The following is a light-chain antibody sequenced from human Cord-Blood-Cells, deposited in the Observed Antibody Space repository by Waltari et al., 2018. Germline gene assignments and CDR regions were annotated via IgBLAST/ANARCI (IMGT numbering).Light chain of an antibody. Sequence: IEFAQSPSSRSASVGDRVPITCRARQCFSSYLACYQQKPAKAPKLLIYGASPLHSGVPPRFSGSVSGTDFTLNNSSLQSKDFATYYCPQLNSYSLTFRGENKVEIK. CDR3: PQLNSYSLT. V-gene: IGKV1-9*01. CDR1: QCFSSY. CDR2: GAS. J-gene: IGKJ4*01.